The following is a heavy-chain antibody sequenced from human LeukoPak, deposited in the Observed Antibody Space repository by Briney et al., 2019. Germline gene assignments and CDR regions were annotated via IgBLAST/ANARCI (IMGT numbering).Heavy chain of an antibody. CDR3: ARLLIGSYVGMDV. D-gene: IGHD3-16*02. J-gene: IGHJ6*02. CDR2: TYYRSKWYN. V-gene: IGHV6-1*01. CDR1: GDTVSSKSAA. Sequence: SQTLSLTCAISGDTVSSKSAAWNWLRQSPSRGLEWLGRTYYRSKWYNDYAVSVKSRITINPDTSKIQFSVQLNSVTPEDTAVYYCARLLIGSYVGMDVWGQGTTVTVSS.